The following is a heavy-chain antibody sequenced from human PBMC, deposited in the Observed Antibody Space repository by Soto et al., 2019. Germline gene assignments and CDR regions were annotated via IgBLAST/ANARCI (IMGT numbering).Heavy chain of an antibody. Sequence: SQTLSLTCAISGDSVSTNSATWDWIRQSPSRGLEWLGRTYYRSKWYNDYAVSVKSRITINPDTSKNQFSLQLNSVTPEDTAVYYCARDNIAAAGMVYYYYGMDVWGQGNTVTVSS. V-gene: IGHV6-1*01. CDR2: TYYRSKWYN. D-gene: IGHD6-13*01. J-gene: IGHJ6*02. CDR1: GDSVSTNSAT. CDR3: ARDNIAAAGMVYYYYGMDV.